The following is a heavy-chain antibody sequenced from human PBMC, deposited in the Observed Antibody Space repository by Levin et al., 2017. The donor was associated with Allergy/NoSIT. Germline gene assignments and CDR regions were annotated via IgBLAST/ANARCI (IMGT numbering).Heavy chain of an antibody. Sequence: GGSLRLSCAASGFTFSDYYMSWIRQAPGKGLEWVSYISSSGSTIYYADSVKGRFTISRDNAKNSLYLQMNSLRAEDTAVYYCARVGAAGLYYYYYYGMDGWGQGTTVTVSS. CDR3: ARVGAAGLYYYYYYGMDG. V-gene: IGHV3-11*01. D-gene: IGHD6-13*01. CDR1: GFTFSDYY. J-gene: IGHJ6*02. CDR2: ISSSGSTI.